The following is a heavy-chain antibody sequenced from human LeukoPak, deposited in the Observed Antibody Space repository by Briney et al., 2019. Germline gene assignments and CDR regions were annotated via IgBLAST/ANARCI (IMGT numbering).Heavy chain of an antibody. V-gene: IGHV3-48*03. CDR3: ARAEWLLLDY. CDR2: SSSSGNII. CDR1: GFTLSSYE. J-gene: IGHJ4*02. D-gene: IGHD2-15*01. Sequence: GGSLRLSCEVSGFTLSSYEINWVRQAPGKGLEWVAYSSSSGNIIYYADSVKGRFTISRDNAKNSLYLQMNSLRAEDTAVYYCARAEWLLLDYWGQGTLVTVSS.